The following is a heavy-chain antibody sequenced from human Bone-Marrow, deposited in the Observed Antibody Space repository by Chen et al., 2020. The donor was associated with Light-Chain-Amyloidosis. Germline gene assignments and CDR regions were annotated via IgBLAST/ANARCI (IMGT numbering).Heavy chain of an antibody. Sequence: EVQLLESGGGLVQPGGSLRLSCAASGFTFSSHAMSWVRQAPGRGLEWVSAISGSGGSTYYADSVKVRFTSSRDNSKNTLYLQMNSLRAEDTAVYYCAKGVEIRRGCYYGMDVWGQGTTVTVSS. CDR2: ISGSGGST. CDR3: AKGVEIRRGCYYGMDV. V-gene: IGHV3-23*01. CDR1: GFTFSSHA. J-gene: IGHJ6*02. D-gene: IGHD1-1*01.